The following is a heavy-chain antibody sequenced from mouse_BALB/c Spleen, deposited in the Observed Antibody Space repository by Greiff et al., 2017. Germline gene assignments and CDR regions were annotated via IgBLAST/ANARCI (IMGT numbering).Heavy chain of an antibody. CDR3: ARGDYGNYVAY. Sequence: QVQLKESGPGLVAPSQTLSITCTVSVFLFPSYGVHWVRQPPGKGLEWLGVIWAGGSTNYNSALMSRLSISKDNSKSQVFLKMNSLQTDDTAMYYCARGDYGNYVAYWGQGTLVTVSA. V-gene: IGHV2-9*02. D-gene: IGHD2-1*01. J-gene: IGHJ3*01. CDR2: IWAGGST. CDR1: VFLFPSYG.